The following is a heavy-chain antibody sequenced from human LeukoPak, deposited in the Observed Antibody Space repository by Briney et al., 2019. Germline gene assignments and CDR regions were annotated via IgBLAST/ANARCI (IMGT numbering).Heavy chain of an antibody. CDR3: ARKHAERAHDY. V-gene: IGHV3-11*01. Sequence: GGSLRLSCAASGFTFSDYYMSWIRPAPGKGLEWVSYISSSAGAIYYADSVKGRFTMSRDNAKNSLYLQMNSLRAEDTAVYYCARKHAERAHDYWGQGTLVTVSS. J-gene: IGHJ4*02. CDR1: GFTFSDYY. CDR2: ISSSAGAI. D-gene: IGHD5-24*01.